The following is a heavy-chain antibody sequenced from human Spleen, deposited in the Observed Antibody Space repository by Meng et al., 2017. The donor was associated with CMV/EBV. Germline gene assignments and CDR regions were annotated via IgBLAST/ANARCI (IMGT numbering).Heavy chain of an antibody. V-gene: IGHV3-48*03. CDR2: ISSSGNIK. CDR1: GFTFSGYE. D-gene: IGHD6-19*01. CDR3: ARGTGWYSY. Sequence: GGSLRLSCVVSGFTFSGYEMNWVRLAPGKGLEWVSYISSSGNIKYYADSVKGRFTISRDNARNSLYLQMNSLRAEDTAVYYCARGTGWYSYWGQGTLVTVSS. J-gene: IGHJ4*02.